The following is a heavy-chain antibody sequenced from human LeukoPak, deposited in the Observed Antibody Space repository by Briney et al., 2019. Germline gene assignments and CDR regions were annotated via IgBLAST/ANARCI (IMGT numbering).Heavy chain of an antibody. D-gene: IGHD5-12*01. CDR3: ARDASAYAGWFDP. J-gene: IGHJ5*02. CDR1: GVSISFYY. Sequence: SETLSLTCSVSGVSISFYYLSWIRQPPGKGLEWIGYIYYSGTTNYNPSLKSRVTISVDTSKNQFSLKLSSVTAADTAVYYCARDASAYAGWFDPWGQGTLVTVSS. V-gene: IGHV4-59*01. CDR2: IYYSGTT.